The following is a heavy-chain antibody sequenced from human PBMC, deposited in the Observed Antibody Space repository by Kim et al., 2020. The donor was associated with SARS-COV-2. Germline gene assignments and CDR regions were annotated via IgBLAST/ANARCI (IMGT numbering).Heavy chain of an antibody. V-gene: IGHV4-31*03. CDR1: GGSISSGGYY. CDR2: IYYSGST. CDR3: ARFVVVVAATSFNWFDP. J-gene: IGHJ5*02. Sequence: SETLSLTCTVSGGSISSGGYYWSWIRQHPGKGLEWIGYIYYSGSTYYNPSLKSRVTISVDTSKNQFSLKLSSVTAADTAVYYCARFVVVVAATSFNWFDPWVQRTLVTVAS. D-gene: IGHD2-15*01.